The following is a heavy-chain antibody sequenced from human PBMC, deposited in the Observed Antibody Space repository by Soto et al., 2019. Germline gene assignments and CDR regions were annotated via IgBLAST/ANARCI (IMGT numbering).Heavy chain of an antibody. CDR1: GFTFSSYA. V-gene: IGHV3-64*02. CDR3: ARESDCSGGSCYGYFDL. D-gene: IGHD2-15*01. J-gene: IGHJ2*01. CDR2: ISSNGGST. Sequence: GGSLRLSCAASGFTFSSYAMHWVRQAPGKGLEYVSVISSNGGSTYYADSVKGRFTISRDNSKNTLYLQMGSLRAEDMAVYYCARESDCSGGSCYGYFDLWGRGTLVTVSS.